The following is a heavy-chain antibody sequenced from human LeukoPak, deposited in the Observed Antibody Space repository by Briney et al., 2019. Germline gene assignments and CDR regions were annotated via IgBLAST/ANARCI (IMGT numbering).Heavy chain of an antibody. CDR2: INPNSGGT. Sequence: GASVKVSCKASGYTFTGYYMHWVRQAPGQGLEWMGWINPNSGGTTYAKKFQGRVTMTRDTSISTAYRELSRLRSDDTAVYYCARVGNIVVVPAARSNYFDYWGQGTLVTVSS. V-gene: IGHV1-2*02. CDR3: ARVGNIVVVPAARSNYFDY. CDR1: GYTFTGYY. D-gene: IGHD2-2*01. J-gene: IGHJ4*02.